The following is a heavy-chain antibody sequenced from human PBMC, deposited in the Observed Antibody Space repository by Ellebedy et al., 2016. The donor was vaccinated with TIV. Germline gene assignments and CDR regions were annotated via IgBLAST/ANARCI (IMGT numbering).Heavy chain of an antibody. CDR1: GGSISSYY. CDR3: ARVFPDGSGSYYLDY. J-gene: IGHJ4*02. CDR2: IYYSGST. V-gene: IGHV4-59*01. Sequence: MPGGSLRLSCTVSGGSISSYYWSWIRQPPGKGLEWIGYIYYSGSTDYNPSIKSRVTISVDTSKNQFSLKLSSVTAADTAVYYCARVFPDGSGSYYLDYWGQGILVTVSS. D-gene: IGHD3-10*01.